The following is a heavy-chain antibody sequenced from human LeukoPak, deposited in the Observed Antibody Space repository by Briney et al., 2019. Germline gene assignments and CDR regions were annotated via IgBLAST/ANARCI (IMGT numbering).Heavy chain of an antibody. D-gene: IGHD3-10*01. Sequence: GRSLRLSCAASGFTFSSYGMHWVRQAPGKGLEWISHISASSGTIYYADSVKGRFTISRDNAKDSLYLQMNSLRAEDTAVYYCTLIQGWGSGSYYRDFWGQGTLVTVSS. V-gene: IGHV3-48*04. CDR3: TLIQGWGSGSYYRDF. CDR1: GFTFSSYG. CDR2: ISASSGTI. J-gene: IGHJ4*02.